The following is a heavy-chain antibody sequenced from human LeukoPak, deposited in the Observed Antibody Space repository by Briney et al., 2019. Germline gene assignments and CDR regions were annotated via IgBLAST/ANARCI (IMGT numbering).Heavy chain of an antibody. D-gene: IGHD3-9*01. CDR2: ISYDGSNK. CDR3: VQVGRYFDLVGPFDY. Sequence: GGSLRLSCAASGFTFSSYAMHWVRQAPGKGLEWVAVISYDGSNKYYADSVKGRFTISRDNSKNTLYLQMNSLRAEDTAVYYCVQVGRYFDLVGPFDYWGQGTLVTVSS. J-gene: IGHJ4*02. CDR1: GFTFSSYA. V-gene: IGHV3-30-3*01.